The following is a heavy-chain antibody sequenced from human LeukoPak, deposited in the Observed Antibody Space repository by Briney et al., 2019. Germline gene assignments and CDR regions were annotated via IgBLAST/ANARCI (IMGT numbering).Heavy chain of an antibody. D-gene: IGHD3-10*01. Sequence: SGTLFLTCAVSGGSISSSNWWSWVRQPPGKGLEWIGEIYHSGSTNYNPSLKSRVTISVDKSKNQFSLKLSSVTAADTAVYYCARATMVRGVIIRNWFDPWGQGTLVTVSS. CDR1: GGSISSSNW. CDR3: ARATMVRGVIIRNWFDP. CDR2: IYHSGST. J-gene: IGHJ5*02. V-gene: IGHV4-4*02.